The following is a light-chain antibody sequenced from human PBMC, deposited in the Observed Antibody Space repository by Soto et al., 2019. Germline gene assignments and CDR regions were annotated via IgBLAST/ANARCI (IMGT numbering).Light chain of an antibody. V-gene: IGKV3-20*01. CDR1: QSVGTY. CDR3: QQYASSFT. CDR2: GAS. J-gene: IGKJ3*01. Sequence: EIVLTHSPATLSLSPWERATLSCRASQSVGTYVAWYQVKPGQAPRLLIYGASSRATGIPDRFSGSGSGTDFTLTISRLEPEDFAVYYCQQYASSFTFGPGTKVDI.